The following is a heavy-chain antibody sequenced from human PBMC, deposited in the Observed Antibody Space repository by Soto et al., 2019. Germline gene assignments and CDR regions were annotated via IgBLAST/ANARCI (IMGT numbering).Heavy chain of an antibody. V-gene: IGHV3-7*05. CDR3: LSAGSAVS. CDR2: INYDGSEK. J-gene: IGHJ4*02. D-gene: IGHD3-10*01. CDR1: GFTLSNYW. Sequence: EVQLVESGGGLVQPGGSLRLSCAASGFTLSNYWMTWVRQAPGKGLEWVANINYDGSEKNYVDSVKGRFTISRDNPRNSLALQMNTLRAEDTAVYYCLSAGSAVSWGQGTLVTVSS.